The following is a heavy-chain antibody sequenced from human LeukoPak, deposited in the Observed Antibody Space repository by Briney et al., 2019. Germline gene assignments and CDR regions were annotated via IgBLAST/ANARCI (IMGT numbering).Heavy chain of an antibody. Sequence: GGSLRLSCAASGFTFSTYTLNWVRQAPGEGLEWVSSISWDSNSIFYADSVKGRFTISRDNSKNTLYLQMNSLRAEDTAVYYCAKDLDYWGQGTLVTVSS. CDR3: AKDLDY. V-gene: IGHV3-21*01. CDR1: GFTFSTYT. J-gene: IGHJ4*02. CDR2: ISWDSNSI.